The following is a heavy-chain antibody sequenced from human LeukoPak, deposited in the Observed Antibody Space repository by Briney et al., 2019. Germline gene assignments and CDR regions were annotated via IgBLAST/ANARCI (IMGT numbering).Heavy chain of an antibody. CDR1: GGTFSSYA. Sequence: SVKVSCKASGGTFSSYAISWVRQAPGQGLEWMGGIIPIFGTANYAQKFQGRVTITADESTSTAYMELSSLRSEDTAVYYCAKDFLAEQWLGDAFDIWGQGTMVTVSS. CDR3: AKDFLAEQWLGDAFDI. CDR2: IIPIFGTA. V-gene: IGHV1-69*13. D-gene: IGHD6-19*01. J-gene: IGHJ3*02.